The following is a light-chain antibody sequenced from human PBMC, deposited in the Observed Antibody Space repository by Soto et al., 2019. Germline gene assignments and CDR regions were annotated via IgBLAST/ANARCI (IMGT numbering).Light chain of an antibody. CDR1: SGDVGGYNY. CDR2: EVS. Sequence: QSALTQPASMSGSDGQSITISCTGSSGDVGGYNYVSWYQQHPGKAPKLITYEVSNRPSGVSNRFSGSKSGNTASLTISGLQADDEADYYCSSYTRTSTHYVFGTGTKLTVL. V-gene: IGLV2-14*01. CDR3: SSYTRTSTHYV. J-gene: IGLJ1*01.